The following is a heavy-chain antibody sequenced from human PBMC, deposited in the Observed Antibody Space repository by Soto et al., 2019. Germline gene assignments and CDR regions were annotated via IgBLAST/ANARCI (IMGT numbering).Heavy chain of an antibody. Sequence: SETLSLTCAVYGGSFSGYYWSWIRQPPGKGLEWIGEINHSGSTNYNPSLKSRVTISVDTSKNQFSLKLSSVTAADTAVYYCARGGVVITRTTRGNWFDPWGQGTLVTVSS. CDR1: GGSFSGYY. CDR2: INHSGST. V-gene: IGHV4-34*01. J-gene: IGHJ5*02. CDR3: ARGGVVITRTTRGNWFDP. D-gene: IGHD1-20*01.